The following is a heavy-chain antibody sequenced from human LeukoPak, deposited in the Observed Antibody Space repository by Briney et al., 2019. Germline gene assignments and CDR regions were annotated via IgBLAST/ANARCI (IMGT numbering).Heavy chain of an antibody. CDR1: GYSISSGYY. Sequence: SETLSLTCTVSGYSISSGYYWGWIRQPPGKGLEWIGSIYHSGSTYYNPSLKSRVTISVDTSKNQFSLKLSSVTAADTAVYYCAREFSALDYYDSSGEGYFDYWGQGTLVTVSS. V-gene: IGHV4-38-2*02. CDR3: AREFSALDYYDSSGEGYFDY. J-gene: IGHJ4*02. CDR2: IYHSGST. D-gene: IGHD3-22*01.